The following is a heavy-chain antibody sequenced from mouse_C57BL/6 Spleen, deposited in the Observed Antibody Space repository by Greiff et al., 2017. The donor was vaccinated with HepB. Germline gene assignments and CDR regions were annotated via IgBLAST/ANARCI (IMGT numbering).Heavy chain of an antibody. CDR2: INPNNGGT. Sequence: EVKLMESGPELVKPGASVKMSCKASGYTFTDYNMHWVKQSHGKSLEWIGYINPNNGGTSYNQKFKGKATLTVNKSSSTAYMELRSLTSEDSAVYYCARDGNYLRGFDYWGQGTTLTVSS. CDR3: ARDGNYLRGFDY. V-gene: IGHV1-22*01. CDR1: GYTFTDYN. J-gene: IGHJ2*01. D-gene: IGHD2-1*01.